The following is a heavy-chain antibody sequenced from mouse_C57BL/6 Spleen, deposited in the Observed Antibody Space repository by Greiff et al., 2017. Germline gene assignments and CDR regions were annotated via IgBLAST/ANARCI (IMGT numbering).Heavy chain of an antibody. CDR1: GYTFTSYW. V-gene: IGHV1-72*01. Sequence: VQLQQPGAELVKPGASVKLSCKASGYTFTSYWLHWVKQRPGRGLEWIGRIDPNSGGTKYNEKFKSKATLTVDKPSSPAYMQLSSLTSEDSAVYYCARGPYGSSPAWFAYWGQGTLVTVSA. CDR3: ARGPYGSSPAWFAY. CDR2: IDPNSGGT. D-gene: IGHD1-1*01. J-gene: IGHJ3*01.